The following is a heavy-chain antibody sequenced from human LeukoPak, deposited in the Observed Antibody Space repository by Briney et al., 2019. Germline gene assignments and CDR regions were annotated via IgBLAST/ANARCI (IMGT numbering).Heavy chain of an antibody. CDR1: GFTFSSYA. J-gene: IGHJ1*01. CDR3: AKTGPEVRGEYYYGSGSLFQH. V-gene: IGHV3-23*01. Sequence: PGGSLRLSCAVSGFTFSSYAMNWVRQAPGKGLEWVSAISGSGRSTYYADSVKGRFTISRDNSKNTLYLQMNSLRAEDTAVYYCAKTGPEVRGEYYYGSGSLFQHWGQGTLVTVSS. D-gene: IGHD3-10*01. CDR2: ISGSGRST.